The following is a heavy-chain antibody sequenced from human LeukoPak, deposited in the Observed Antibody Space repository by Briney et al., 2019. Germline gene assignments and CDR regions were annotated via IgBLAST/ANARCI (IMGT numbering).Heavy chain of an antibody. J-gene: IGHJ6*03. Sequence: RPSETLSLTCTASGYSISSGYYWGWIRQPPGKGLEWIGSMFHSGSTYYNPSLKSRVTMSVDTSKNQFSLKLSSVTAADTAVYYCARHIIWVTMVRDYYMDVWGKGTTVTISS. V-gene: IGHV4-38-2*02. CDR2: MFHSGST. D-gene: IGHD3-10*01. CDR3: ARHIIWVTMVRDYYMDV. CDR1: GYSISSGYY.